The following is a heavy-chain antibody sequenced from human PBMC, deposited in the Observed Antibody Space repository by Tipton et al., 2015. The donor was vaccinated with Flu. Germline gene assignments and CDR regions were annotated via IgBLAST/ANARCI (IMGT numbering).Heavy chain of an antibody. V-gene: IGHV1-46*01. CDR2: INPSGGST. J-gene: IGHJ6*04. D-gene: IGHD2-21*01. CDR1: GYTFTSYY. Sequence: QLVQSGAEVKKPGASVKVSCKASGYTFTSYYMHWVRQAPGQGLEWMGIINPSGGSTSYAQTFQGRVTMTRDTSTSTVYMELGSLRSEDTAVYYCAREAYCGGDCYNYYYGMDVWGKGTTVNVSS. CDR3: AREAYCGGDCYNYYYGMDV.